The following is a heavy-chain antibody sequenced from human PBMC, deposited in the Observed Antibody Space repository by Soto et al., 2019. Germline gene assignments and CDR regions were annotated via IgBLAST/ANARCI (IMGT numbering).Heavy chain of an antibody. Sequence: QVQLQESGPGLVKPSQTLSLTCTVSGGSISSGGYYWSWIRQHPGKGLEWIGYIYYSGSTYYNPSLTSSVNISVETSKNQFSLKLSSVTAADTAVYYCAGQVVPAARALWLGDLGGGYFDYWGQGTLVTVSS. V-gene: IGHV4-31*03. CDR2: IYYSGST. CDR1: GGSISSGGYY. D-gene: IGHD2-2*01. CDR3: AGQVVPAARALWLGDLGGGYFDY. J-gene: IGHJ4*02.